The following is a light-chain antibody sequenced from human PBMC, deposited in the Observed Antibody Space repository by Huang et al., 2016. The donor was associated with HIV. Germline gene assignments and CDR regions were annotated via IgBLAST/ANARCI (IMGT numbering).Light chain of an antibody. CDR3: QQRSDWPT. CDR1: QSVSTY. CDR2: DAS. J-gene: IGKJ3*01. Sequence: EIVLTQSPATLSLSPGERATLSCRASQSVSTYLAWYQQKPGQAPRLLIYDASNRATGVPPRFSGSVSGTDFTLTITSLEPEEFAVYYCQQRSDWPTFGPGSKVDI. V-gene: IGKV3-11*01.